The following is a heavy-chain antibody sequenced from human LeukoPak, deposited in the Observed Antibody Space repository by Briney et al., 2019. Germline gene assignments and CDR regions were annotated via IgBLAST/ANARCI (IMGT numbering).Heavy chain of an antibody. V-gene: IGHV3-23*01. CDR3: AKDFDGDYLNWFDP. Sequence: GGSLRLSCAAPGFTFSSYAMSWVRQAPGKGLEWVSAISGSGGSTYYADSVKGRFTISRDNSKNTLYLQMNSLRAEDTAVYYCAKDFDGDYLNWFDPWGQGTLVTVSS. J-gene: IGHJ5*02. CDR2: ISGSGGST. CDR1: GFTFSSYA. D-gene: IGHD4-17*01.